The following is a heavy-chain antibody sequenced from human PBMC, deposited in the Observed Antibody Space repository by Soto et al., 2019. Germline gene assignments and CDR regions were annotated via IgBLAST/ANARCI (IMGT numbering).Heavy chain of an antibody. CDR3: ASIADY. CDR1: GFTLTKYG. D-gene: IGHD2-15*01. J-gene: IGHJ4*02. CDR2: ISNDGSNE. V-gene: IGHV3-30*03. Sequence: PGGSLRLSCAASGFTLTKYGMQWVRQTPGKGPEWVALISNDGSNEYYADSVKGRFTISRDISKNTMYLQMNSLRADDTAVYYCASIADYWGQGTLVTVSS.